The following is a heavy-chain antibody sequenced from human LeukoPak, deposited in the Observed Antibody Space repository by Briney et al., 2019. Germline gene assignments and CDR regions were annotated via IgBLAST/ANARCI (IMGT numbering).Heavy chain of an antibody. CDR1: GGSFSGYY. J-gene: IGHJ6*03. CDR2: INHSGST. Sequence: PSQTLSLTCAVYGGSFSGYYCSWIRQPPGKGLEWIGEINHSGSTNYNPSLKSRVTISVDTSKNQFSLKLSSVTAAATAVYYCPRGRLQWLLGYMDVWGKGTTVTVSS. CDR3: PRGRLQWLLGYMDV. D-gene: IGHD4-11*01. V-gene: IGHV4-34*01.